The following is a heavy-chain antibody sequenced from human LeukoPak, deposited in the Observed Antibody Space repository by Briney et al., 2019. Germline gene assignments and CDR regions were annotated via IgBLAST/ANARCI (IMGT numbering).Heavy chain of an antibody. D-gene: IGHD1-14*01. CDR2: IYWNDDK. J-gene: IGHJ4*02. CDR1: GFSLSTSGVG. Sequence: KRSGPTLVNPTQTLTLTCTFSGFSLSTSGVGVGWIRQPLGKALDWLALIYWNDDKRYSPSLKSRLTFTQDTSKNQVVLTMTNMDPVDTATYYCAHRRITSAGQYFDYWGQGTLVTVSS. CDR3: AHRRITSAGQYFDY. V-gene: IGHV2-5*01.